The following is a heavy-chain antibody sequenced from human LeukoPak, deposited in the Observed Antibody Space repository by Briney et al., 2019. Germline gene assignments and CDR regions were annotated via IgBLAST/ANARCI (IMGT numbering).Heavy chain of an antibody. J-gene: IGHJ6*02. V-gene: IGHV1-18*01. CDR1: GYRLTSYA. D-gene: IGHD6-13*01. CDR3: ARDPLTSTWSPYYFTLDV. Sequence: ASVKVSCKASGYRLTSYAYNWVRQAPGQGLEWMGWISAYDGGTKYAQDLRGRVTMTTDTSTRTAYMELTRLTSDDTAVYYCARDPLTSTWSPYYFTLDVWGQGTTVSVSS. CDR2: ISAYDGGT.